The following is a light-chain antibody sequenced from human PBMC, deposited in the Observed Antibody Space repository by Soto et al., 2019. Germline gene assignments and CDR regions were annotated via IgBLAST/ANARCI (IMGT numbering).Light chain of an antibody. V-gene: IGLV2-11*01. CDR1: SSDVGGYNY. CDR3: CSYAGSYTGL. CDR2: DVT. J-gene: IGLJ2*01. Sequence: QSALTQPRSVSGSPGQSVTISCTGTSSDVGGYNYVSWYQHHPGKAPXLIIXDVTXXXXXXPDRFSGSKSGNTASLTISGXXXXXXXXYYCCSYAGSYTGLFGGGTKLTVL.